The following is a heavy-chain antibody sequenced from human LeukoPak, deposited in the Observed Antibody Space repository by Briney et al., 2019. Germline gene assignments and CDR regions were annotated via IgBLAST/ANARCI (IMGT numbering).Heavy chain of an antibody. Sequence: SETLSLTCTVSSGSMTDACWSLFRQAPGQGLEWLGFIYPNGLTEYSPPPRSRVSFSVATSKREATVRLSSVTASDSAVYYCTREGYGRSGYSLDSWGQGTLVTVSS. D-gene: IGHD3-22*01. J-gene: IGHJ4*02. CDR1: SGSMTDAC. CDR2: IYPNGLT. CDR3: TREGYGRSGYSLDS. V-gene: IGHV4-59*01.